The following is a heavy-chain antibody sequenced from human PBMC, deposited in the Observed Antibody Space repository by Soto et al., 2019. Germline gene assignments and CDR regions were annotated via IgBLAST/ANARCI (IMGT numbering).Heavy chain of an antibody. V-gene: IGHV4-59*01. J-gene: IGHJ5*02. CDR1: GGSISSYY. CDR3: AKFRADGYNWGWFDP. D-gene: IGHD5-12*01. CDR2: IYYSGST. Sequence: QVQLQESGPGLVKPSETLSLTCTVSGGSISSYYWSWIRQPPGKGLEWIGYIYYSGSTNYNPSLNTLVTISFGTSKAQFSLKLSSVTAADTAVYYCAKFRADGYNWGWFDPWGQGTLVTVS.